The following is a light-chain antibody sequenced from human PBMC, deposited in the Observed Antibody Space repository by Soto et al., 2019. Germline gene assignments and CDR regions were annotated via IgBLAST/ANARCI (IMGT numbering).Light chain of an antibody. CDR2: GAF. Sequence: EIVMTQSPATPSVSPGERATLSCRASQSVSSNLAWYQQKPGQAPRLLIYGAFTRATGIPARFSGSGSGTEFTLTISSLQSEDFAVYYCQHYNNWPRTFGQGTKVEIK. V-gene: IGKV3-15*01. CDR1: QSVSSN. J-gene: IGKJ1*01. CDR3: QHYNNWPRT.